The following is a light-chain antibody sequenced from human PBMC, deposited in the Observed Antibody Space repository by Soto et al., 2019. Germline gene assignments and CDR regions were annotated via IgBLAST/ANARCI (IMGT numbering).Light chain of an antibody. V-gene: IGLV3-21*02. CDR2: DGS. CDR1: NIGSKS. J-gene: IGLJ1*01. CDR3: QVWDSSSDHYV. Sequence: SYELTQPPSVSVAPGQTARIPCGGNNIGSKSVYWYQQKPGQAPVVVVYDGSDRPSGIPERFSGSNSGTTATLTISGVEAGDEADYFCQVWDSSSDHYVFGAGTKLTVL.